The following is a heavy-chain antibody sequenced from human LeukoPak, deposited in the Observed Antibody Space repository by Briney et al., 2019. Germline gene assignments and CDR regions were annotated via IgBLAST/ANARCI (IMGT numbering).Heavy chain of an antibody. CDR2: INPNSGGT. Sequence: GASVTVSCKASGYTFTAYYMHWVRQAPGQGLEWMGWINPNSGGTNSSQKFQDRVTLTRDTSISTAYMELGSLRSDDTAIYYCARAYGSGSSYHPDYWGQGTLVTVFS. V-gene: IGHV1-2*02. CDR1: GYTFTAYY. J-gene: IGHJ4*02. CDR3: ARAYGSGSSYHPDY. D-gene: IGHD3-10*01.